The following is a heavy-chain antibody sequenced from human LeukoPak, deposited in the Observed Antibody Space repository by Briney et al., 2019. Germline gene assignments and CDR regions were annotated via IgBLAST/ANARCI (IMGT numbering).Heavy chain of an antibody. CDR3: ARGYSSSSLIVDY. J-gene: IGHJ4*02. D-gene: IGHD6-6*01. CDR2: INSAGSST. CDR1: GFTFITHW. Sequence: SGGSLRLSCAASGFTFITHWMHWVRQAPGKGLVWVTRINSAGSSTSYAESVKGRFTISRDNAKNTLFLQMDSLGAEDTAVYYCARGYSSSSLIVDYWGQGTPVTVSS. V-gene: IGHV3-74*01.